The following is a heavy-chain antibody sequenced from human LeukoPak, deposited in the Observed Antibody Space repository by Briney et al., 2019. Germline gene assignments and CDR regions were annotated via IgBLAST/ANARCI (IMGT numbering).Heavy chain of an antibody. CDR2: ISYDGSNK. V-gene: IGHV3-30*18. J-gene: IGHJ6*02. CDR1: GFTFSSYG. Sequence: GGSLRLSCAASGFTFSSYGMHWVRQAPGKGLKWVAVISYDGSNKYYADSVKGRFTISRDNSKNTLYLQMNSLRAEDTAVYYCAKDQSLYYYYGMDVWGQGTTVTVSS. CDR3: AKDQSLYYYYGMDV.